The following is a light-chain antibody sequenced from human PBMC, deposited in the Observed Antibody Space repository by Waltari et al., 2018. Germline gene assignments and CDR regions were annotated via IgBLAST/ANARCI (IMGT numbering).Light chain of an antibody. CDR1: QDINKD. V-gene: IGKV1-27*01. CDR3: QKYNSVSRP. CDR2: AAS. Sequence: DIQMTQSPSSLSASVGDRVTITCRARQDINKDLAWYQQKPGKVPKVLIYAASTLSFGVPSLFSVSGSGTYFTLTISSLQPEDFATYYCQKYNSVSRPFGGGTRVEIK. J-gene: IGKJ4*01.